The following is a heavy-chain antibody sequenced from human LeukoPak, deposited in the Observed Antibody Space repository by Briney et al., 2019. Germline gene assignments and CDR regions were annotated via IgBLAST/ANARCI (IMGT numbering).Heavy chain of an antibody. J-gene: IGHJ4*02. CDR2: IWNDGSKQ. CDR3: ARCIYGASTYYFDS. D-gene: IGHD4-17*01. V-gene: IGHV3-33*01. Sequence: GGSLRLSCAASGFTFSYYGMNWVRQAPGKGLEWLTIIWNDGSKQYYADSVEGRFTVSRDNSKNTLYLQMNSLRAEDTAVYYCARCIYGASTYYFDSWGQGTLVTVSS. CDR1: GFTFSYYG.